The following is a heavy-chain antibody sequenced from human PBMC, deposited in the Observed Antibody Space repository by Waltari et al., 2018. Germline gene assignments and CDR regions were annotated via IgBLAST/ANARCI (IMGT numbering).Heavy chain of an antibody. CDR1: GLSFRSYN. Sequence: EVQLLESGGGLVRPGGSLRLSFAASGLSFRSYNLNWVRQPPGKGLEWVSSISSDSSYMHYADSVKGRFTISRDNAKNSLYLQLNSLRAEDTAVYYCATGGWGFYLGYWGQGTLVTVSS. V-gene: IGHV3-21*02. J-gene: IGHJ4*02. D-gene: IGHD7-27*01. CDR3: ATGGWGFYLGY. CDR2: ISSDSSYM.